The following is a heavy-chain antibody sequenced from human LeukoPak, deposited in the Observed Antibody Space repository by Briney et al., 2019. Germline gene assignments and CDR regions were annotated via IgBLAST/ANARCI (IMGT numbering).Heavy chain of an antibody. CDR3: ARGWGSSQFDP. Sequence: ASVKVSCKASGYTFTTSYINWVRQAPGQGLEWMGWINPKNAGTNYAQKFQGRVTMTRDTSISTAYMEVSRLTSDDTAVYYCARGWGSSQFDPWGQGTRVTVSS. CDR1: GYTFTTSY. J-gene: IGHJ5*02. CDR2: INPKNAGT. D-gene: IGHD7-27*01. V-gene: IGHV1-2*02.